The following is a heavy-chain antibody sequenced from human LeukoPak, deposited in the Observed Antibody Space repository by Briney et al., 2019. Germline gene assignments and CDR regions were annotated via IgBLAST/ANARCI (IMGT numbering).Heavy chain of an antibody. J-gene: IGHJ5*02. Sequence: SETLSLTCTVSGGSISSSSYYWSWIRQPPGKGLEWIGEINHSGSTNYNPSLKSRVTISVDTSKNQFSLKLSSVTAADTAVYYCARGDRITIFGVVTRRNWFDPWGQGTLVTVSS. CDR2: INHSGST. CDR3: ARGDRITIFGVVTRRNWFDP. CDR1: GGSISSSSYY. V-gene: IGHV4-39*07. D-gene: IGHD3-3*01.